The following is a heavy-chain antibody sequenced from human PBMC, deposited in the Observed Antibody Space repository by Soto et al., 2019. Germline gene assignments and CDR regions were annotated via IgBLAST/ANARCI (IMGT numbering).Heavy chain of an antibody. J-gene: IGHJ4*02. Sequence: GESLKISCEASGYTFTTYWISWLRQMPGKGLEWMGTIDPRDSFTNYSPSFEGHVTISADKSINTAYLQWSSLKASDTATYYCARHFDFWSGEGVWGQGTLVTVSS. V-gene: IGHV5-10-1*01. CDR3: ARHFDFWSGEGV. CDR2: IDPRDSFT. D-gene: IGHD3-3*01. CDR1: GYTFTTYW.